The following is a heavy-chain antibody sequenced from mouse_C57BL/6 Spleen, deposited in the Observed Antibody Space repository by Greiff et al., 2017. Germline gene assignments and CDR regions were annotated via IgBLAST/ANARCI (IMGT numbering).Heavy chain of an antibody. Sequence: QVQLQQSGAELARPGASVKLSCKASGYTFTSYGISWVKQRTGQGLEWIGEIYPRSGNTYYNEKFKGKDTLTADKSSSTAYMELSSLTSEDSAVYFCARWEWSYAMDYWGQGTSVTVSS. CDR1: GYTFTSYG. D-gene: IGHD1-1*02. CDR3: ARWEWSYAMDY. J-gene: IGHJ4*01. CDR2: IYPRSGNT. V-gene: IGHV1-81*01.